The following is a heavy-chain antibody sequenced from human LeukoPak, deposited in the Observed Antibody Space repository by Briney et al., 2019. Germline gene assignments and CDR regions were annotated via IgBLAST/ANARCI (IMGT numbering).Heavy chain of an antibody. J-gene: IGHJ1*01. Sequence: SETLSLTCAVYGGSFSGYYWSWIRQPPGKGLEWIGEINHSGSTNYNPSLKSRVTISVDTSKNQFSLKLSSVTAADTAVYYCASREMATVKYFQHWGQGTLVTVSS. CDR1: GGSFSGYY. V-gene: IGHV4-34*01. CDR2: INHSGST. CDR3: ASREMATVKYFQH. D-gene: IGHD5-24*01.